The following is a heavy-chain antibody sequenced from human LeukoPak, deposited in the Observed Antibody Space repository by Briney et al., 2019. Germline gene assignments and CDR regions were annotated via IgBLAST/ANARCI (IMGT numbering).Heavy chain of an antibody. V-gene: IGHV4-59*01. J-gene: IGHJ6*02. CDR1: GGSISSYY. D-gene: IGHD1-26*01. CDR2: IYYSGST. Sequence: SETLSLTCTVSGGSISSYYWSWIRQPPGKGLEWIGYIYYSGSTNYNPSLKSRVTISVDTSRNQFSLKLSSVTAADTAVYYCARGGTVRNGIDVWGQGTTVTVSS. CDR3: ARGGTVRNGIDV.